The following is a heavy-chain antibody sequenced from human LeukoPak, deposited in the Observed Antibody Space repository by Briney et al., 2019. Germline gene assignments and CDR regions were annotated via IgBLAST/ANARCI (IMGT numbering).Heavy chain of an antibody. CDR2: ISSSSSYI. CDR3: ARVQNEWQLLPGFDY. Sequence: GGSLRLSCAASGFTFSSYSMNWVRQAPGKGLEWVSSISSSSSYIYYADSVKGRFTISRDNAKNTVYLQMNSLRAEDTAVYYCARVQNEWQLLPGFDYWGQGTLVTVSS. CDR1: GFTFSSYS. J-gene: IGHJ4*02. V-gene: IGHV3-21*01. D-gene: IGHD1-26*01.